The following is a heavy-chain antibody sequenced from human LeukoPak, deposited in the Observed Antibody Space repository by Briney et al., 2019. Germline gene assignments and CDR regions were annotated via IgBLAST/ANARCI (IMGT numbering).Heavy chain of an antibody. CDR2: IYTSAST. CDR3: ARETTGLARYFDY. J-gene: IGHJ4*02. D-gene: IGHD4-11*01. CDR1: GHSISSYY. V-gene: IGHV4-4*07. Sequence: SETLSLTCTVSGHSISSYYWSWIRQPAGKGLEWIGRIYTSASTNYNPSLKSRVTISVDTSKNQFSLNLSSVTAADTAFYYCARETTGLARYFDYWGQGTLVTVSS.